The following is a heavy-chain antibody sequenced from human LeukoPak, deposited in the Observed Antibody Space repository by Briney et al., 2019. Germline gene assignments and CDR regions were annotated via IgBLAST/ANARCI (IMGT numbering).Heavy chain of an antibody. D-gene: IGHD3-10*01. V-gene: IGHV3-15*01. J-gene: IGHJ4*02. CDR2: IKSKTDGGTT. Sequence: GGSLRLSCAASGFTFSNAWMSWVRQAPGKGLEWVGRIKSKTDGGTTDYAAPVKGRFTISRDDSKNTLYLQMNSLKTEDTAVYYCTTAVWFGDLLLGDHWGQGTLVTVSS. CDR3: TTAVWFGDLLLGDH. CDR1: GFTFSNAW.